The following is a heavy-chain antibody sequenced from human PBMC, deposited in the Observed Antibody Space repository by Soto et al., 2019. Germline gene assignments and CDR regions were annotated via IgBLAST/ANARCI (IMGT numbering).Heavy chain of an antibody. CDR1: GYTFTTPW. D-gene: IGHD3-10*01. CDR2: IYPSDSDT. CDR3: ARVNYNAYGMGV. Sequence: GESLKISCKGSGYTFTTPWIAWVRQMPGKGLEWMGIIYPSDSDTRYSPSFQGQVTLSADKSISTAYLQWSSLKASDTAMYYCARVNYNAYGMGVWGQGTTVTVSS. V-gene: IGHV5-51*01. J-gene: IGHJ6*02.